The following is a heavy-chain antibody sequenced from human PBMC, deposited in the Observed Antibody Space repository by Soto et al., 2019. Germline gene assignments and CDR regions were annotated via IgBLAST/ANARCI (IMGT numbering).Heavy chain of an antibody. CDR1: GGSISSYY. D-gene: IGHD2-2*01. V-gene: IGHV4-4*07. Sequence: QVQLQESGPGLVKPSETLSLTCTVSGGSISSYYWSWIRQPAGKGLEWIGRIYTSGSTNYNPSLKRRATMSLETSRQQSSLEVTSVTAADTAVYYCARGWYQLLSGGSYYYYYGMDVWGQGTTVTVSS. CDR3: ARGWYQLLSGGSYYYYYGMDV. J-gene: IGHJ6*01. CDR2: IYTSGST.